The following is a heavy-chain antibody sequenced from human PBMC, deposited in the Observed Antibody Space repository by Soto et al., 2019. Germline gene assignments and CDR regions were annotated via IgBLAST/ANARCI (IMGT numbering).Heavy chain of an antibody. D-gene: IGHD2-15*01. CDR2: IIPIFGTA. Sequence: GASVKVSCKASGGTFSSYAISWVRQAPGQGLEWMGGIIPIFGTANYAQKFQGRVTITADKSTSTAYMELSSLRSEDTAVYYCARVHCSGGSCHYYGMDVWGQGTTVTVSS. J-gene: IGHJ6*02. CDR1: GGTFSSYA. CDR3: ARVHCSGGSCHYYGMDV. V-gene: IGHV1-69*06.